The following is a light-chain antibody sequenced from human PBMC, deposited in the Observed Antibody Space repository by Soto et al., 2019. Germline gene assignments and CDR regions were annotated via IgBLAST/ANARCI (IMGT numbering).Light chain of an antibody. J-gene: IGLJ2*01. CDR1: SSDVGGYNY. V-gene: IGLV2-8*01. Sequence: QSALTQPPSASGSPGQSVTISCTGTSSDVGGYNYVSWYQQHPGKAPKLMISEVSKRPSGVPDRFSGSKSGNTASLTVSGPQAEAEADYYRSSFAGNNNLVFGGGTKVTVL. CDR3: SSFAGNNNLV. CDR2: EVS.